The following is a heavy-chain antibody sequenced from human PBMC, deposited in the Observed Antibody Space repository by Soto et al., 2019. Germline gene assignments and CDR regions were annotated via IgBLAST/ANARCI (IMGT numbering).Heavy chain of an antibody. CDR3: AKDGGYSSGTYGA. Sequence: EVPLVESGGGLVQPGRSLRLSCAASGFTFDDYAMHWVLQAPGKGLEWVSGISWNSGSIGYAASVMGRFTTSTDNAKNSLYLQMNSLRAEDTALYYCAKDGGYSSGTYGAWGEGTLVTVSS. J-gene: IGHJ5*02. V-gene: IGHV3-9*01. D-gene: IGHD6-19*01. CDR2: ISWNSGSI. CDR1: GFTFDDYA.